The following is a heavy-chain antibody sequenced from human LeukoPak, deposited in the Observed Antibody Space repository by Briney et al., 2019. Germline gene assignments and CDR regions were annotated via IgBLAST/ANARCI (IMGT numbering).Heavy chain of an antibody. CDR2: IYYSGDT. V-gene: IGHV4-59*08. CDR1: GDSISNYY. CDR3: ARRKAKTPNYFDY. J-gene: IGHJ4*02. Sequence: SETLSLTCTVSGDSISNYYWTWIRQPPGKGLEWIGYIYYSGDTNYNPSLKSRVTISLDTSKNQFSLKLTSVTAADTAMYYCARRKAKTPNYFDYRGQGALVTVSS.